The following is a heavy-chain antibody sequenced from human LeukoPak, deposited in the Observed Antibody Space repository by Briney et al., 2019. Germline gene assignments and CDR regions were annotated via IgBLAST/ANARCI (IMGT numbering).Heavy chain of an antibody. V-gene: IGHV1-46*01. CDR1: GYTFTSYG. Sequence: ASVKVSCKASGYTFTSYGISWVRQAPGQGLEWMGIINPSGGSTSYAQKFQGRVTMTRDMSTSTVYMELSSLRSEDTAVYYCARDLSGYSSSWYSSWGQGTLVTVSS. D-gene: IGHD6-13*01. CDR3: ARDLSGYSSSWYSS. J-gene: IGHJ4*02. CDR2: INPSGGST.